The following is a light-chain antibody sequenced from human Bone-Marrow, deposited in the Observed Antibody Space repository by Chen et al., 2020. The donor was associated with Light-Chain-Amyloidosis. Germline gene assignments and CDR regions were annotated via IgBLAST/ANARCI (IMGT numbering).Light chain of an antibody. CDR2: RYT. V-gene: IGLV3-25*03. CDR1: DLPTKY. J-gene: IGLJ2*01. CDR3: QSADSSGTYEVI. Sequence: SSELTQPPSVSVSPGQTARITCSGDDLPTKYAYWYQQKPGQAPVLVIHRYTERPSGISERFSGASSGTTATLTISGVQAEDDADYHCQSADSSGTYEVIFGGGTKLTVL.